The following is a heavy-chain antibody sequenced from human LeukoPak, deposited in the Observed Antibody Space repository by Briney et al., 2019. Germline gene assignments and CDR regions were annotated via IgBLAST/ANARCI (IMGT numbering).Heavy chain of an antibody. Sequence: SETLSLTCTVSNGSISIYYWSWVRQPAGKGLEWIGRISASGSTNYNPSLKSRVTMSVDTSKNQFSLKLSSVTAADTAVYYCAREITVTRPFDYWGQGTLVTVFS. V-gene: IGHV4-4*07. J-gene: IGHJ4*02. CDR1: NGSISIYY. CDR3: AREITVTRPFDY. D-gene: IGHD4-17*01. CDR2: ISASGST.